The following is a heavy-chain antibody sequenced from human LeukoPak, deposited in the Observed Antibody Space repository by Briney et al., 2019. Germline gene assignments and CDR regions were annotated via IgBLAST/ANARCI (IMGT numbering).Heavy chain of an antibody. V-gene: IGHV4-4*07. D-gene: IGHD1-26*01. Sequence: SETLSLTCTVSGASISSFYWSWIRQPAGKGLEWIGHIYVSGSTNYNPSLESRVTMSLDTSKNQFSLNLSSVTAVDTAMYYCARDRVGSYDYWGQGTLVTVSS. J-gene: IGHJ4*02. CDR2: IYVSGST. CDR3: ARDRVGSYDY. CDR1: GASISSFY.